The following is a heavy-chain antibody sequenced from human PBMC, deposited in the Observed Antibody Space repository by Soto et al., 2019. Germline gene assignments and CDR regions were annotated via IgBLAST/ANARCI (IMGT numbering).Heavy chain of an antibody. Sequence: SETLSLTCTVSGGSVSGHYWNWIRQAPGKGLEWIGWLHSGGSTYYNPSLKSRVTISVDTSNNQFSLKLSSVTAADTAVYYCARASYDSSTYYLEYWGQGTLVTVSS. V-gene: IGHV4-4*09. J-gene: IGHJ4*02. D-gene: IGHD3-22*01. CDR2: LHSGGST. CDR1: GGSVSGHY. CDR3: ARASYDSSTYYLEY.